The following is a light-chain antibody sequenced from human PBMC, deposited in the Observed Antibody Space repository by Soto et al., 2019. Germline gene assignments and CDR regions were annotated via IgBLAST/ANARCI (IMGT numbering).Light chain of an antibody. Sequence: DIQMTQSPSSVSASVGDRVTITCRASQSISSWFAWFQQKPGKAPKLLIYAASSLQSGVPSRFSGSGSGTDFTLTISSLQTEDFATYYCQQANSFPITFGQGKRLEIK. CDR3: QQANSFPIT. V-gene: IGKV1D-12*01. CDR1: QSISSW. CDR2: AAS. J-gene: IGKJ5*01.